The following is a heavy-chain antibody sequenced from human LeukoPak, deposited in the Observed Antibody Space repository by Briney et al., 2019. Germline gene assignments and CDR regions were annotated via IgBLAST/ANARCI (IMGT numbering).Heavy chain of an antibody. CDR2: IKDDGSEK. CDR3: ARDEFRPLGY. CDR1: GFSFSNYW. J-gene: IGHJ4*02. Sequence: GGSLRLSCAASGFSFSNYWMSWVRQAPGNVLEWVANIKDDGSEKYYVDSVKGRFTISRDNAKNSLYLQMNSLRAEDTALYYCARDEFRPLGYWGQGTLVTVPS. V-gene: IGHV3-7*01.